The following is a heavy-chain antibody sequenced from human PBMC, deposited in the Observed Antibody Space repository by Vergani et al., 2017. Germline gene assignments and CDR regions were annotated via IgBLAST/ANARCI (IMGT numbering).Heavy chain of an antibody. Sequence: EVQLLESGGGLVQPGGSLRLSCAASGFTFSSYAMSWVRQAPGKGLEWVSAISGSGGSTYYADSVKGRFTISRDNSKNTLDLQMNSLRAEDTAVYYCAKVRTVGLYYYYGMDVWGQGTTVTVSS. J-gene: IGHJ6*02. CDR3: AKVRTVGLYYYYGMDV. CDR2: ISGSGGST. V-gene: IGHV3-23*01. CDR1: GFTFSSYA. D-gene: IGHD1-14*01.